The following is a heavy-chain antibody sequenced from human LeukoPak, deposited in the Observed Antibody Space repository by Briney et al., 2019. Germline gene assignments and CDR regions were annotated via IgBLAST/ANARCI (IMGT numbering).Heavy chain of an antibody. D-gene: IGHD1-14*01. CDR3: ARRINAGAFDI. CDR1: GGSISSYY. V-gene: IGHV4-59*12. J-gene: IGHJ3*02. Sequence: SETLSLTCTVSGGSISSYYWSWIRQPPGKGLEWIGYIYYSGSTNYNPSLKSRVTISVDTSKNQFSLKLTSVTVADTGVYYCARRINAGAFDIWGQGTMVTVSS. CDR2: IYYSGST.